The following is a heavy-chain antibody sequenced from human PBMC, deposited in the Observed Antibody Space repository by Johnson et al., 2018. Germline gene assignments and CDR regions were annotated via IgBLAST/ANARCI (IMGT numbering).Heavy chain of an antibody. CDR2: FSGSGGST. J-gene: IGHJ3*02. D-gene: IGHD5-18*01. V-gene: IGHV3-23*04. Sequence: VQLVESGGGLVQPGGSLRLSCAASGFTFSSFAMSWVRQAPGKGLEWVSAFSGSGGSTYYADSVKGRFTISRDNSKNTLYLQMNSLRADDTAVYYCAKGRGYSYGSEDAVDIWGQGTMVTVSS. CDR1: GFTFSSFA. CDR3: AKGRGYSYGSEDAVDI.